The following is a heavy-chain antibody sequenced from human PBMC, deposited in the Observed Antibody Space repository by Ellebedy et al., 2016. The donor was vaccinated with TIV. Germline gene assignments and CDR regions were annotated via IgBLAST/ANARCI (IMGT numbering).Heavy chain of an antibody. D-gene: IGHD1-26*01. CDR3: ARTYSGINYWYLDV. Sequence: GESLKISCAASGFTVSSNYMSWVRQAPGKGLEWVSVIYSGGSTYSADSVKGRFTISRDNAKYSLYLQLNSLRVEDTAMYYCARTYSGINYWYLDVWGRGTLVTVS. CDR1: GFTVSSNY. J-gene: IGHJ2*01. CDR2: IYSGGST. V-gene: IGHV3-53*01.